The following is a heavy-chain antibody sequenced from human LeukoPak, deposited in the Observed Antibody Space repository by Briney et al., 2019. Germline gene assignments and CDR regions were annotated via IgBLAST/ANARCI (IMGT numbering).Heavy chain of an antibody. D-gene: IGHD2-15*01. CDR1: GFTFSSYS. J-gene: IGHJ4*02. CDR3: TRDPSATFDY. CDR2: ISSSSTYI. V-gene: IGHV3-21*01. Sequence: AGSLRLSCAASGFTFSSYSMNWVRQAPGKGLEWVSSISSSSTYIYYADSVKGRFTISRDNAKNSLYLQMNSLRAEDTAVYYCTRDPSATFDYWGQGNLVTVSS.